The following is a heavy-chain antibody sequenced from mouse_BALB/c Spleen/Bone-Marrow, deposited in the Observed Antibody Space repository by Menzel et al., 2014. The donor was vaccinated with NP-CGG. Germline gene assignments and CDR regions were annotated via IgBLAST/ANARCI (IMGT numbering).Heavy chain of an antibody. J-gene: IGHJ4*01. CDR1: GYAFTNYL. CDR3: ARSIYDGYSEAMDY. V-gene: IGHV1-54*03. D-gene: IGHD2-3*01. CDR2: SNPGSGGT. Sequence: QVQLQQPGAELVRPGTSVKVSCKASGYAFTNYLIEWVKQRPGQGLEWIGVSNPGSGGTNYNEKFKGKATLTADKSSSTVYMQLSSLTSDDSAVYFCARSIYDGYSEAMDYWGQGTSVTVSS.